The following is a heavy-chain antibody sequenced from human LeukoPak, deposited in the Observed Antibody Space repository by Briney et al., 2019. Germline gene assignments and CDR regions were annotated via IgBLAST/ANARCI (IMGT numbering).Heavy chain of an antibody. CDR3: AKDSGYHSSGYPFNWFDP. CDR1: GFTFSSYA. J-gene: IGHJ5*02. Sequence: GGSLRLSCAASGFTFSSYAMSWVRQAPGKGLEWVSAISGSGGSTYYADSVKGRFTISRDNSKNTLYLQMNSLRAEDTAVYYCAKDSGYHSSGYPFNWFDPWGQGTLVTVSS. CDR2: ISGSGGST. D-gene: IGHD3-22*01. V-gene: IGHV3-23*01.